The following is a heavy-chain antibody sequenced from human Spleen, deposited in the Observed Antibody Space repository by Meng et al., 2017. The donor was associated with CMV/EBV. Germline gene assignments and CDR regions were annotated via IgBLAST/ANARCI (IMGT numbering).Heavy chain of an antibody. CDR1: GGSVRSGSYY. Sequence: TVSGGSVRSGSYYWGWVRQPPGRGLEWIGYIYYSGSSNYNPSLKSRATISVHSSNPPFSLKFPSLTAADTAVYFCARFSGNWFSFNSWG. CDR3: ARFSGNWFSFNS. D-gene: IGHD1-1*01. V-gene: IGHV4-61*01. CDR2: IYYSGSS. J-gene: IGHJ5*01.